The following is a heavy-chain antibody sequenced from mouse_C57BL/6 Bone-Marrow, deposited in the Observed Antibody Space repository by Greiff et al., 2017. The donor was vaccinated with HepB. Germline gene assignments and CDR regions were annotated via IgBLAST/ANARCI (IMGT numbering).Heavy chain of an antibody. CDR2: ISYDGSN. J-gene: IGHJ4*01. CDR3: ARERERAMDY. CDR1: GYSITSGYY. V-gene: IGHV3-6*01. Sequence: DVKLVESGPGLVKPSQSLSLTCSVTGYSITSGYYWNWIRQFPGNKLEWMGYISYDGSNNYNPSLKNRISITRDTSKNQFFLKLNSVTTEDTATYYCARERERAMDYWGQGTSVTVSS.